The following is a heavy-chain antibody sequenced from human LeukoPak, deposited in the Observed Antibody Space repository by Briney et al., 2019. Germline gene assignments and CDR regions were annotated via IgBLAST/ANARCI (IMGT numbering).Heavy chain of an antibody. V-gene: IGHV4-4*02. CDR2: IYHSGST. CDR1: GGSISSSNW. D-gene: IGHD3-10*01. CDR3: ARDLTPHYYGSGSYFTFDY. J-gene: IGHJ4*02. Sequence: SGTLSLTCAVSGGSISSSNWWSWVRQPSGKGLEWIGEIYHSGSTNYNPSLKSRVTISVDKSKNQFSLKLSSVTAADTALYYCARDLTPHYYGSGSYFTFDYWGQGTLVTVSS.